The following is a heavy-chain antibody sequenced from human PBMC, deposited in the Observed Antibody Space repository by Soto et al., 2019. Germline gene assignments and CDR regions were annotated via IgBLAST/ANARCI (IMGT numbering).Heavy chain of an antibody. CDR1: GDSVSSNSAA. J-gene: IGHJ5*02. CDR3: ARDPEPTSIAAAGSLSGWFDP. V-gene: IGHV6-1*01. Sequence: KQSQTLSLTCAISGDSVSSNSAAWNWIRQSPSRGLEWLGRTYYRSKWYNDYAVSVKSRITINPDTSKNQFSLQLNSVTPEDTAVYYCARDPEPTSIAAAGSLSGWFDPWGQGTLVTVSS. D-gene: IGHD6-13*01. CDR2: TYYRSKWYN.